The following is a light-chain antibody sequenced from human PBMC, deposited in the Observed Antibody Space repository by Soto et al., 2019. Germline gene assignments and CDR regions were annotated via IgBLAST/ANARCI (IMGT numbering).Light chain of an antibody. CDR1: QSVSSSY. Sequence: EIVLTQSPGTLSLSPGERATLSCRASQSVSSSYLAWYQQKPGQAPRLLIYGASSGATGIPDRFSGSGSETDFTLTISRLEPGDFAVYYCQQYGSSPQTFGQGTKV. V-gene: IGKV3-20*01. CDR3: QQYGSSPQT. CDR2: GAS. J-gene: IGKJ1*01.